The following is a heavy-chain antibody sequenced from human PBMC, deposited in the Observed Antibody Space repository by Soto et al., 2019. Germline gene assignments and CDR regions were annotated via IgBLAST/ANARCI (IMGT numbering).Heavy chain of an antibody. D-gene: IGHD6-13*01. CDR2: IYSGGST. CDR3: ARARREAAAGTFVYYFDY. Sequence: EVQLVESGGGLVQPGGSLRLSCAASGFTVSSNYMSWVRQAPGKGLEWVSVIYSGGSTYYADSVKGRFTISRHNSKNTXXLQMNSLRAEDTAVYYCARARREAAAGTFVYYFDYWGQGTLVTVSS. V-gene: IGHV3-53*04. J-gene: IGHJ4*02. CDR1: GFTVSSNY.